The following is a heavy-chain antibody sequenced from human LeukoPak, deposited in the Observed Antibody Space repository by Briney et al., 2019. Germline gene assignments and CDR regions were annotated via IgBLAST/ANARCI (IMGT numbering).Heavy chain of an antibody. V-gene: IGHV4-59*08. CDR3: ARLTPYYESSGYYYPFDY. CDR1: GGSISSYY. Sequence: SETLSLTCTVSGGSISSYYWSWIRQPPGKGLEWIGHIYYSGSTNYNPSLKSRVTISVDTSKNQFSLKLSSVTAAETAVYYCARLTPYYESSGYYYPFDYWGQGTLVTVSS. D-gene: IGHD3-22*01. CDR2: IYYSGST. J-gene: IGHJ4*02.